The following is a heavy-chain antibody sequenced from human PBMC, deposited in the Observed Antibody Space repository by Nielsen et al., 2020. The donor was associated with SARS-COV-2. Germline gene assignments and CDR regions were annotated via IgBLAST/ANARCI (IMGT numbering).Heavy chain of an antibody. J-gene: IGHJ4*02. D-gene: IGHD3-22*01. CDR2: ISGSGGST. V-gene: IGHV3-23*01. CDR1: GFTFSSYA. CDR3: ATPSSGYSYYFDY. Sequence: GESLKISCAASGFTFSSYAMSWVRQAPGKGLEWVSAISGSGGSTYYADSVKGRFTISRDNAKNSLYLQMNSLRAEDTAVYYCATPSSGYSYYFDYWGQGTLVTVSS.